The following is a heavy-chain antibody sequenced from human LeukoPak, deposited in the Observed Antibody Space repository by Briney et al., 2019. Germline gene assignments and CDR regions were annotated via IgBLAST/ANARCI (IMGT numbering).Heavy chain of an antibody. CDR3: ATVAVIRGVTYFDY. J-gene: IGHJ4*02. CDR1: GGSISSYY. Sequence: SETLSLTYTVSGGSISSYYWSWIRQPPGKGLEWIAYLFYSGSTDYNPSLESRVTISVDTSKNQFSLKLRSVTAADTAVYYCATVAVIRGVTYFDYWGQGTLVTVSS. V-gene: IGHV4-59*01. D-gene: IGHD3-10*01. CDR2: LFYSGST.